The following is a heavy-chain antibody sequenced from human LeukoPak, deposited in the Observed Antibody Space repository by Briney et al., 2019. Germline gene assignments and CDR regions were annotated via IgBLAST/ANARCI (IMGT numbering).Heavy chain of an antibody. CDR3: ARLNSGYDIRFDY. V-gene: IGHV4-61*01. D-gene: IGHD5-12*01. J-gene: IGHJ4*02. CDR2: IYYSGST. Sequence: KPSETLSLTCTVSGGSVSSGSYHWSWIRQPPGKGLEWIGYIYYSGSTNYNPSLKSRVTISVDTSKNQFSLKLSSVTAADTAVYYCARLNSGYDIRFDYWGQGTLVTVSS. CDR1: GGSVSSGSYH.